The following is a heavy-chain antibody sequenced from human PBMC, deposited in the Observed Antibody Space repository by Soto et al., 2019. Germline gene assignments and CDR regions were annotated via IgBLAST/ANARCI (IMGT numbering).Heavy chain of an antibody. CDR3: ARPDVKWSHAFDI. CDR2: INHSGST. J-gene: IGHJ3*02. Sequence: LSETLSLTCAVYGGSFSGYYWSWIRQPPGKGLEWIGEINHSGSTNYNPSLKSRVTISVDTSKNQFSLKLSSVTAADTAVYYCARPDVKWSHAFDIWGQGTMVTVSS. CDR1: GGSFSGYY. D-gene: IGHD1-26*01. V-gene: IGHV4-34*01.